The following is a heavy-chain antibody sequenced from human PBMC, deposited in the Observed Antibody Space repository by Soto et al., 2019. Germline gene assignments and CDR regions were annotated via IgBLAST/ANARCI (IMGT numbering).Heavy chain of an antibody. CDR3: ARTGIAVAGIDY. CDR1: GGTFSSYA. Sequence: GASVKVSCKASGGTFSSYAISWVRQAPGQGLEWMGGIIPIFGTANYAQKFQGRVTITADESTSTAYMELSSLRSEDTAVYYCARTGIAVAGIDYWGQGTLVTVS. CDR2: IIPIFGTA. V-gene: IGHV1-69*13. D-gene: IGHD6-19*01. J-gene: IGHJ4*02.